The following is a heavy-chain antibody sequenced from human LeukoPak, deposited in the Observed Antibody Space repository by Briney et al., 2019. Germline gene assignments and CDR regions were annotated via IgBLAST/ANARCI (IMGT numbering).Heavy chain of an antibody. J-gene: IGHJ4*02. CDR3: VRVTAAAYSFFDY. V-gene: IGHV3-30*10. CDR1: RFTFRSYA. CDR2: MSYDGSDE. Sequence: GGSLRLSCAASRFTFRSYAMHWVRQAPGEGLEWVALMSYDGSDEYYSDSVKGRSTISRDNSKNTLYLQMNSLRAEDTAAYYCVRVTAAAYSFFDYSGQGTLVSVSS. D-gene: IGHD6-13*01.